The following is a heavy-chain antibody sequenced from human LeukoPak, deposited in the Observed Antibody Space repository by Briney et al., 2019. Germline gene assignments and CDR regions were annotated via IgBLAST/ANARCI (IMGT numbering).Heavy chain of an antibody. J-gene: IGHJ4*02. CDR2: ISGSGGTT. CDR3: AKAAGSEDY. CDR1: GFTFSSYA. V-gene: IGHV3-23*01. Sequence: TGGSLRLSCAASGFTFSSYAMSWVRQAPGKGLEWVSGISGSGGTTYYAVSVKGRFTISRDNSKNTLYLQMNSLRAEDTAVYYCAKAAGSEDYWGQGTLVTVSS.